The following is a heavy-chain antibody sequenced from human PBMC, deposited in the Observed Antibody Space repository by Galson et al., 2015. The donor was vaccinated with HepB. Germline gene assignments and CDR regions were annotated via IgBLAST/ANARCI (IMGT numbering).Heavy chain of an antibody. D-gene: IGHD5-12*01. CDR3: AKDSTGGYDLGGREGAFDI. Sequence: SLRLSCAASGFTFDDYAMHWVRQAPGKGLEWVSGISWNSGSIGYADSVKGRFTISRDNAKNSLYLQMNSLRAEDTALYYCAKDSTGGYDLGGREGAFDIWGQGTMVTVSS. CDR1: GFTFDDYA. V-gene: IGHV3-9*01. J-gene: IGHJ3*02. CDR2: ISWNSGSI.